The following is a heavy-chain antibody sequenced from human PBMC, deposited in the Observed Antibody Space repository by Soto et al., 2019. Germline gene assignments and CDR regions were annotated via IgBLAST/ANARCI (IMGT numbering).Heavy chain of an antibody. Sequence: GGSLRLSCAASGFTFSSYAMSWVRQAPGTGLEWVSAISGSGGSTYYADSVKGRFTISRDNSKNTLYLQMNSLRAEDTAVYYCAKDNSDQLGKDAFDIWGQGTMVTVSS. CDR1: GFTFSSYA. CDR2: ISGSGGST. V-gene: IGHV3-23*01. D-gene: IGHD7-27*01. J-gene: IGHJ3*02. CDR3: AKDNSDQLGKDAFDI.